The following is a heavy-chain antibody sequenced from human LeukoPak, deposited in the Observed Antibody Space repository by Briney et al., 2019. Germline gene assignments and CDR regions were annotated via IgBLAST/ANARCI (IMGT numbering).Heavy chain of an antibody. CDR2: ISSSGSTI. D-gene: IGHD3-10*01. CDR1: GFTFSSYE. V-gene: IGHV3-48*03. CDR3: ARNGEDYYGSGSYSDY. J-gene: IGHJ4*02. Sequence: QPGGSLRLSCAASGFTFSSYEMNWVRQAPGKGLEWVSYISSSGSTIYYADSVKGRFTISRDNAKNSLYLQMNSLRAEDTAVYYCARNGEDYYGSGSYSDYWGQGTLVTVSS.